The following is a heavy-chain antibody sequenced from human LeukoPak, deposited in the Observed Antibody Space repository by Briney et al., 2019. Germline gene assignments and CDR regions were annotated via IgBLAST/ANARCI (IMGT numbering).Heavy chain of an antibody. D-gene: IGHD5-18*01. CDR3: ARHLRRLQLRPYFDY. Sequence: SETLSLTCTVSGGSISSSSYYWGWIRQPPGTGLEWIGSIYYSGSTYYNPSLKSRVTISVDTSKNQFSLKLSSVTAADTAVYYCARHLRRLQLRPYFDYWGQGTLVTVSS. J-gene: IGHJ4*02. CDR2: IYYSGST. CDR1: GGSISSSSYY. V-gene: IGHV4-39*01.